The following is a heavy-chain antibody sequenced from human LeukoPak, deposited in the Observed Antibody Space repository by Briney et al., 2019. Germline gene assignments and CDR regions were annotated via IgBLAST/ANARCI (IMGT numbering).Heavy chain of an antibody. CDR3: ARYGSGSPTDDYYYYGMDV. V-gene: IGHV1-2*02. Sequence: ASVNVSCKASGYTFTGYYMHWVRQAPGQGLEWVGWINPNSVGTNYAQKFQGRLTMTRDTSISTAYIALSRLRSDDTAVYYCARYGSGSPTDDYYYYGMDVWGQGTTVTVSS. D-gene: IGHD3-10*01. CDR1: GYTFTGYY. J-gene: IGHJ6*02. CDR2: INPNSVGT.